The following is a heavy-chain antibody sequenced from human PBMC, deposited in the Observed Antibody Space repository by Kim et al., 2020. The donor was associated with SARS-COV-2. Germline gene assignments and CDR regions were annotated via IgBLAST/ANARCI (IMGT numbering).Heavy chain of an antibody. D-gene: IGHD2-2*01. Sequence: SETLSLTCTVSGGSVSSGSYYWSWIRQPPGKGLEWIGYIYYSGSTNYNPSLKSRVTISVDTSKNQFSLKLSSVTAADTAVYYCARDPGLGYCSSTSCYSQWGQGTLVTVSS. J-gene: IGHJ4*02. CDR3: ARDPGLGYCSSTSCYSQ. CDR1: GGSVSSGSYY. V-gene: IGHV4-61*01. CDR2: IYYSGST.